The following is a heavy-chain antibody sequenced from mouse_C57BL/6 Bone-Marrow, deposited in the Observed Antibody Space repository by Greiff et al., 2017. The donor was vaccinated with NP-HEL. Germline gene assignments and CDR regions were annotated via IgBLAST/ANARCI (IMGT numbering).Heavy chain of an antibody. J-gene: IGHJ2*01. CDR2: FTHSGET. Sequence: VMLVESGPGLVKPSQSLFLTCSITGFPITSGYYWIWIRQSPGKPLEWMGYFTHSGETFYNPSLQSPISITRETSKNQFFLQLNSVTTEDTAMYYCAGDSSCYGDFDNWGQGTTLTVSS. D-gene: IGHD3-2*02. CDR1: GFPITSGYY. V-gene: IGHV12-3*01. CDR3: AGDSSCYGDFDN.